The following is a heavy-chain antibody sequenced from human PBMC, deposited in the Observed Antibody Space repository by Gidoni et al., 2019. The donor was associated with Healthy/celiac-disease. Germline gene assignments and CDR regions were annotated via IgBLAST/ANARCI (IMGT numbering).Heavy chain of an antibody. Sequence: QVQLVQSGAEVKKPGSSVKVSCKASGGTFRSYAISWVRQAPGQGLEWLGGIIPIFGTANYAQKFQGRVTITADASTSTAYMELSSLRSEDTAVYYCARDEGDGGYSYGPRVFDYWGQGTLVTVSS. CDR2: IIPIFGTA. CDR1: GGTFRSYA. D-gene: IGHD5-18*01. J-gene: IGHJ4*02. V-gene: IGHV1-69*01. CDR3: ARDEGDGGYSYGPRVFDY.